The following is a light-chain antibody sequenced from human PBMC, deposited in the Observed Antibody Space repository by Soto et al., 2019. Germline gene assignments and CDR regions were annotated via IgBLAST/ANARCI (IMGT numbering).Light chain of an antibody. Sequence: DIVLTQSPAILSLSPGERATLSCGASEDVGNSLAWYQQRPGQSPRLLIYDVSNRATGIPSRFSGSGSGADFTLTISSLEPDDFAVYYCQQRYNWPRTFGQGTKV. CDR3: QQRYNWPRT. CDR1: EDVGNS. J-gene: IGKJ1*01. V-gene: IGKV3-11*01. CDR2: DVS.